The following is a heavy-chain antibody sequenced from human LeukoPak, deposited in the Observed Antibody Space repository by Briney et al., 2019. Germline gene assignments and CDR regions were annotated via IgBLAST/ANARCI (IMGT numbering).Heavy chain of an antibody. Sequence: SETLSLTCTVSGGSITSSSYYWGWMRQPPGKGPEWIGSIYYTGSTNYNPSLKSRVTISIDTPKNQFSLKLSSVTAADTAVYYCAGYMIAFGGLLISAFDIWGQGTMVTVSS. CDR3: AGYMIAFGGLLISAFDI. D-gene: IGHD3-16*02. CDR1: GGSITSSSYY. V-gene: IGHV4-39*07. CDR2: IYYTGST. J-gene: IGHJ3*02.